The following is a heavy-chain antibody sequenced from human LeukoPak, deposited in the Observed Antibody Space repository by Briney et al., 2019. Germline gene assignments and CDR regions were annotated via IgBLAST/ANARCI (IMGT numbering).Heavy chain of an antibody. Sequence: PSETLSLTCSVSGGSVSSGISYWGCIRQPPGKGLEWIGSIYYSGSTYYNPSLKSRVTISVDTSKNQFSLKVSSVTAADTAVYYCAREKYSPGAVDYWGQGSLVTVSS. J-gene: IGHJ4*02. D-gene: IGHD6-6*01. CDR2: IYYSGST. CDR1: GGSVSSGISY. CDR3: AREKYSPGAVDY. V-gene: IGHV4-39*01.